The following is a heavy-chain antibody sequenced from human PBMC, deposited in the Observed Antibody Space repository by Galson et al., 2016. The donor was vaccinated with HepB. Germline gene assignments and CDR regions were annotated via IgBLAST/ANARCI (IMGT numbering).Heavy chain of an antibody. CDR3: ARGWDDFWSAGRFDP. J-gene: IGHJ5*02. Sequence: SLRLSCAASGFTFNSYWMSWVRRAPGTGLEWVANIKQDGSEKYYVDSVKGRFTISRDNARNSLYLQMNSLRAEDTAVYYCARGWDDFWSAGRFDPGGQGTLVTVSS. V-gene: IGHV3-7*01. D-gene: IGHD3-3*01. CDR1: GFTFNSYW. CDR2: IKQDGSEK.